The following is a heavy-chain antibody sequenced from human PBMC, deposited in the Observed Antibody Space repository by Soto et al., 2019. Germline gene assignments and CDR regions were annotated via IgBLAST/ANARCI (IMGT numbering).Heavy chain of an antibody. Sequence: EMQLLESGGGLVQPGGSLRLSCAASGFTFSSYAMSWVRQAPGKGLEWVSTITGSGDSTYYADSVKGRFTISRDNSRNTLYVQMNSLRAEDTAVYYCAKGTEVLRFLGRALDYWGQGTLVTVSS. CDR1: GFTFSSYA. J-gene: IGHJ4*02. V-gene: IGHV3-23*01. CDR2: ITGSGDST. D-gene: IGHD3-3*01. CDR3: AKGTEVLRFLGRALDY.